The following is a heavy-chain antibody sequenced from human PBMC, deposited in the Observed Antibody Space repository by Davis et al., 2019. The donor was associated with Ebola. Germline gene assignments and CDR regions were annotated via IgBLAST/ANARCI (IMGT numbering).Heavy chain of an antibody. CDR3: AKSRCSGGSCSGYFDY. CDR2: ISVSSGAST. D-gene: IGHD2-15*01. CDR1: GFTFSSYA. Sequence: GGSLRLSCAASGFTFSSYAMSWVRQAPGKGLEWVSAISVSSGASTYYADSVKGRFTISRDNSKNTLYLQMNSLRAEDSAVYYCAKSRCSGGSCSGYFDYWGQGTLVTVSS. J-gene: IGHJ4*02. V-gene: IGHV3-23*01.